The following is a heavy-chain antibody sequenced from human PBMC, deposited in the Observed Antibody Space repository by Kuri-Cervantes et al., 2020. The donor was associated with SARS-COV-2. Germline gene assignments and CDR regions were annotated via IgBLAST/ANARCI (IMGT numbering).Heavy chain of an antibody. D-gene: IGHD6-19*01. CDR2: IYSGGST. CDR1: GFTFSRNY. CDR3: ARDQGAHIAVAVVFDY. J-gene: IGHJ4*02. Sequence: GESLKISCAVSGFTFSRNYMSWVRQAPGKGLEWVSVIYSGGSTYYADSVKGRFTISIDNSKNTLYLQMKSLRAEDTAVYYCARDQGAHIAVAVVFDYWGQGTLVTVSS. V-gene: IGHV3-66*01.